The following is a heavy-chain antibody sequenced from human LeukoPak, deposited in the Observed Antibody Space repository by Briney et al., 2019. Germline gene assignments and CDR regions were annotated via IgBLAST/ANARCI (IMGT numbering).Heavy chain of an antibody. CDR1: GFTFSSYG. J-gene: IGHJ3*02. Sequence: GRSLRLSCAAFGFTFSSYGMHWVRQAPGKGLEWVAVIWYDGSNIYYADSVKGRFTISRDNSKNTLYLQMNSLRAEDTAVYYCAKGERITIFGVVMHDAFDIWGQGTMVTVSS. CDR3: AKGERITIFGVVMHDAFDI. V-gene: IGHV3-33*06. CDR2: IWYDGSNI. D-gene: IGHD3-3*01.